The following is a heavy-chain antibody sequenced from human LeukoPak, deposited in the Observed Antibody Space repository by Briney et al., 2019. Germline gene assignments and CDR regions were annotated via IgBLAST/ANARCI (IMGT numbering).Heavy chain of an antibody. CDR2: ISGSGGST. Sequence: GGSLRLSCAASGFTVSNNYMNWVRQAPEKGLGWVSAISGSGGSTYYADSVKGRFTISRDNSKNTLYLQMNSLRAEDTAVYYCAKWDGGFPYWGQGTLVTVSS. V-gene: IGHV3-23*01. J-gene: IGHJ4*02. D-gene: IGHD5-24*01. CDR3: AKWDGGFPY. CDR1: GFTVSNNY.